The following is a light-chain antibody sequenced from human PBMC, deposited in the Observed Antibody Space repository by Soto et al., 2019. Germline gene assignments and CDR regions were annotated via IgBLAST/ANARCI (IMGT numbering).Light chain of an antibody. CDR2: AAS. V-gene: IGKV1-39*01. CDR1: QRVNND. CDR3: QQSYITPWT. Sequence: DVQMTQSPSSLSASVGDRVTITCRASQRVNNDLNWYQVKPGKAPNLLLYAASSLQIGVPSRFGGSASGTNFTLVISGLQPEDFATYYCQQSYITPWTCGQGTKVEIK. J-gene: IGKJ1*01.